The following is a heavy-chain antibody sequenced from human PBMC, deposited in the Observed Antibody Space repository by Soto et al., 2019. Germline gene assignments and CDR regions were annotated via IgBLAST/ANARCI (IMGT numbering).Heavy chain of an antibody. CDR2: IYYSGST. CDR3: ARDRVWGVEYDFWSGSKSEYGMDV. D-gene: IGHD3-3*01. J-gene: IGHJ6*02. Sequence: PSETLSLTCTVSGGSVSSGSYYWSWIRQPPGKGLEWIGYIYYSGSTNYNPSLKSRVTISVDTSKNQFSLNLRLVTAADTAVYYCARDRVWGVEYDFWSGSKSEYGMDVWGQGTTVTVSS. V-gene: IGHV4-61*01. CDR1: GGSVSSGSYY.